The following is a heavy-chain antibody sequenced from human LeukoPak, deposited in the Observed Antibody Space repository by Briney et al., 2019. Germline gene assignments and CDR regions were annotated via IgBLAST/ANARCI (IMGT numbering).Heavy chain of an antibody. V-gene: IGHV3-30*18. J-gene: IGHJ6*02. D-gene: IGHD2-2*01. CDR1: GFTFSSYG. Sequence: PGRSLRLSCAASGFTFSSYGMHWVRQAPGKGLEWVAVISYDGSNKYYADSVKGRFTISRDNSKNTLYLQMNSLRAEDTAVYYCAKDVDCSSTSCHLLYYYYYGMDVWGQGTTVTVSS. CDR3: AKDVDCSSTSCHLLYYYYYGMDV. CDR2: ISYDGSNK.